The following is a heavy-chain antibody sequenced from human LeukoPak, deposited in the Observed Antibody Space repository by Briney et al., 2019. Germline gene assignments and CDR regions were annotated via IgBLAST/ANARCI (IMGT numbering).Heavy chain of an antibody. J-gene: IGHJ3*01. V-gene: IGHV3-23*01. CDR1: GFTFSSDA. CDR2: ISGGGDT. D-gene: IGHD3-9*01. Sequence: GGSLRLSCAASGFTFSSDAMIWVRQAPGKGLEWVSNISGGGDTYYGDSVKGRFTISRDNSKTTLYLQMNSLRAEDTAVYWCVKTMTGYFSDGFWGQGTMVTVSS. CDR3: VKTMTGYFSDGF.